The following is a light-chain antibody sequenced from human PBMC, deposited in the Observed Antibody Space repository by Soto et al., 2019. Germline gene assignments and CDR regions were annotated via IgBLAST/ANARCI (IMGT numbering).Light chain of an antibody. Sequence: AIQMTQSPSSLSASVGDRVTITCRASQGIRSDLAWYQKKSGKAPKLLIYAASSLQSGVPARFSGSGSGSVFTLTISSLQPEDFATYYCLQDYTYPRTFGQGTSVEI. J-gene: IGKJ1*01. CDR1: QGIRSD. CDR3: LQDYTYPRT. CDR2: AAS. V-gene: IGKV1-6*01.